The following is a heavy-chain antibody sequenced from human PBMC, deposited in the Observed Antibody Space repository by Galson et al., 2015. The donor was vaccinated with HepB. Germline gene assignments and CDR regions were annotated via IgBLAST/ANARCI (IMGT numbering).Heavy chain of an antibody. CDR3: ARAQSYYDFWSGYFYYYYYMDV. CDR1: GFTFSSYW. Sequence: SLRLSCAASGFTFSSYWMSWVRQAPGKGLEWVANIKQDGSEKYYVDSVKGRFTISRDNAKNSLYLQMNSLRAEDTAVYYCARAQSYYDFWSGYFYYYYYMDVWGKGTTVTVSS. V-gene: IGHV3-7*01. D-gene: IGHD3-3*01. J-gene: IGHJ6*03. CDR2: IKQDGSEK.